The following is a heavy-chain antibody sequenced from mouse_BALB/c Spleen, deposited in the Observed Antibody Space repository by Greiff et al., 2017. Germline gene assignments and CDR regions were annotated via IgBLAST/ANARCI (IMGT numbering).Heavy chain of an antibody. CDR1: GYTFTDYA. J-gene: IGHJ2*01. CDR3: ARNYGYDGGYFDY. Sequence: QVQLKQSGAELVRPGVSVKISCKGSGYTFTDYAMHWVKQSHAKSLEWIGVISTYYGDASYNQKFKGKATMTVDKSSSTAYMELARLTSEDSAIYYCARNYGYDGGYFDYWGQGTTLTVSS. V-gene: IGHV1S137*01. D-gene: IGHD2-2*01. CDR2: ISTYYGDA.